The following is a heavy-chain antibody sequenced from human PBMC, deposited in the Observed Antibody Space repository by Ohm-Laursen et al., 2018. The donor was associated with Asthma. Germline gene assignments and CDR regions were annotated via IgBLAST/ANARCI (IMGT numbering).Heavy chain of an antibody. V-gene: IGHV3-30-3*01. J-gene: IGHJ4*02. CDR1: GFTFRSYA. Sequence: SLRLSCAASGFTFRSYAMHWVRQAPGKGLEWVAVGGSYYDGGLKYYADSVNGRFTVSRDDSKNTLYLQMNSLRPDDTAVYYCARDVMEWYLPAFDFWGQGTQVTVPS. CDR2: GGSYYDGGLK. CDR3: ARDVMEWYLPAFDF. D-gene: IGHD3-3*01.